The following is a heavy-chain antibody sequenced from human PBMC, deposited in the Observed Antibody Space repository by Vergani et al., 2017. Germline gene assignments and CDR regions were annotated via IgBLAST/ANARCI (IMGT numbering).Heavy chain of an antibody. Sequence: EVQMVESGGGLVKPGGSLKLSCVASGFTFSHYSMNWVRQAPGKGLEWVSSISGNNDDVYYADSVKGRFTISRDKSKDTLYLQMNSLRAEDTAVYYCARRSGTVYDIFSGTQYFFVFWGREALVTVSS. D-gene: IGHD3-9*01. V-gene: IGHV3-21*04. CDR2: ISGNNDDV. CDR1: GFTFSHYS. CDR3: ARRSGTVYDIFSGTQYFFVF. J-gene: IGHJ4*02.